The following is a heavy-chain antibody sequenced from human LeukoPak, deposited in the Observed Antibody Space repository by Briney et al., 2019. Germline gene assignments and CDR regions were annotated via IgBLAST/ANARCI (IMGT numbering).Heavy chain of an antibody. CDR1: GFTFSNYW. V-gene: IGHV3-74*01. CDR2: IKTDGSST. CDR3: GRDPLGSGSF. D-gene: IGHD3-10*01. Sequence: GGSLRLSCAASGFTFSNYWMHWVRQAPGKGLVWVSRIKTDGSSTSYADAVKGRFTISRDNAKNTVYLQMNSLRAEDTAVYYCGRDPLGSGSFWGQGDLVTVSS. J-gene: IGHJ4*02.